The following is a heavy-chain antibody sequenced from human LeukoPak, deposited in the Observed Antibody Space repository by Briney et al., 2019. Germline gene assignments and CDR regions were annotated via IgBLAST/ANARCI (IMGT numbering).Heavy chain of an antibody. CDR2: ISLSSSSI. Sequence: PGGSLRLSCAASGFTLSNYWMSWVRQAPGKGLEWVSYISLSSSSIYYADSLKGRFTISRDNAKNSLYLQMNSLRAEDTAVYYCARETPYSNTWTDFDFWGQGTLVTVSS. V-gene: IGHV3-48*01. CDR3: ARETPYSNTWTDFDF. D-gene: IGHD6-13*01. CDR1: GFTLSNYW. J-gene: IGHJ4*02.